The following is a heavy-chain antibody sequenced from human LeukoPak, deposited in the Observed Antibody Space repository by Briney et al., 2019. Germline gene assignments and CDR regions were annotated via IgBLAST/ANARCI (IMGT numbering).Heavy chain of an antibody. CDR2: ISSSSSSI. CDR3: ARHNSGRFDP. D-gene: IGHD1-1*01. V-gene: IGHV3-48*02. CDR1: GFTFNSYS. J-gene: IGHJ5*02. Sequence: GGSLRLSCAASGFTFNSYSMTWVRQAPGKGLEWVAYISSSSSSIYYADSVRGRFTISRDNAKNSLYLEMNSLRDEDTAVYYCARHNSGRFDPWGQGTLVTVSS.